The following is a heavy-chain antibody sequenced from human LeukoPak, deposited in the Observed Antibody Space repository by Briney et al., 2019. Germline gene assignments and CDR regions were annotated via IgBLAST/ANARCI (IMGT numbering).Heavy chain of an antibody. CDR1: GFNFHSHE. CDR3: AKDRSSSSGFDY. V-gene: IGHV3-48*03. CDR2: ISPSGTTM. D-gene: IGHD6-6*01. J-gene: IGHJ4*02. Sequence: PGGSLRLSCAASGFNFHSHEMNWVRQAPGKGLEFISYISPSGTTMYYADSVKGRFTISRDNAKNSLYLQMNSLRAEDTAVYYCAKDRSSSSGFDYWGQGTLVTVSS.